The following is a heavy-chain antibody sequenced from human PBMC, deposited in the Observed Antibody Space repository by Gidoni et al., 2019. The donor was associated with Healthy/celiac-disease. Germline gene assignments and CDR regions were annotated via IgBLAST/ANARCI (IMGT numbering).Heavy chain of an antibody. Sequence: QVQLVQSGAEAKKPGASVQVSCKVSGYTLTELSMHRVRQAPGKGLEWMGGFDPEDGETIYAQKFQGRVTMTEDTSTDTAYMELSSLRSEDTAVYYCATLINDHYGDSSYAFDIWGQGTMVTVSS. CDR3: ATLINDHYGDSSYAFDI. D-gene: IGHD4-17*01. J-gene: IGHJ3*02. CDR1: GYTLTELS. V-gene: IGHV1-24*01. CDR2: FDPEDGET.